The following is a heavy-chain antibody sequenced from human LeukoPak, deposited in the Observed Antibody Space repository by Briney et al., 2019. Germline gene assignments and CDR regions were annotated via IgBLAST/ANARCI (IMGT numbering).Heavy chain of an antibody. Sequence: ASVKVSCKASGYTFTSYGISWVRQAPGQGLEWMGWISAYNGNTNYAQKLQGRVTMTTDTSTSTAYMELRSLRSDDTAVYYCARDQPYDSSGYYYFPRWFDPWGQGTLVTVSS. CDR3: ARDQPYDSSGYYYFPRWFDP. J-gene: IGHJ5*02. V-gene: IGHV1-18*01. CDR2: ISAYNGNT. CDR1: GYTFTSYG. D-gene: IGHD3-22*01.